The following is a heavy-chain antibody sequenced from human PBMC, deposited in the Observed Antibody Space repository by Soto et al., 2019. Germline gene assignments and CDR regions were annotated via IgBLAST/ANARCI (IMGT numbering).Heavy chain of an antibody. CDR1: GYSFTSYW. CDR2: IYPGDSDT. D-gene: IGHD3-22*01. Sequence: GECLKISCQGSGYSFTSYWIGWVRQMHGKGLEWMAIIYPGDSDTKYSPSLQGQVTNSADKSISTAYRQWSSLKASDTAMYYCARREYYYDSSGSAWGMDVWGQGTTVTVSS. CDR3: ARREYYYDSSGSAWGMDV. J-gene: IGHJ6*02. V-gene: IGHV5-51*01.